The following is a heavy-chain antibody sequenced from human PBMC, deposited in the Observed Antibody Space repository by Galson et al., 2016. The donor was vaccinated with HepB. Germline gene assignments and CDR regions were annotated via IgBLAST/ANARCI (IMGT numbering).Heavy chain of an antibody. CDR1: GFTFSSDW. CDR2: INSDGSRT. D-gene: IGHD3-10*01. Sequence: SLRLSCAASGFTFSSDWMHWVRQAPGKGLVWVSRINSDGSRTSYADSVKGRFTISRDNAKNTLYLQMNSLRAEDTAGYYCARLRVSLDSDAFDIWGQGTMVTVSS. V-gene: IGHV3-74*01. J-gene: IGHJ3*02. CDR3: ARLRVSLDSDAFDI.